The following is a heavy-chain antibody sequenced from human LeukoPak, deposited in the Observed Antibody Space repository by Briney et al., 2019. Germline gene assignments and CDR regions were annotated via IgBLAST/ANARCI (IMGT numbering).Heavy chain of an antibody. Sequence: GESLKISCKGSGYSSTSYWIGWVRQMPGKGLEWMGIIYPGDSDTRYSPSFQGQVTISADKSISTAYLQWSSLKASDTAMYYCARPSGWELRGGWFDPWGQGTLVTVSS. CDR2: IYPGDSDT. V-gene: IGHV5-51*01. J-gene: IGHJ5*02. D-gene: IGHD1-26*01. CDR1: GYSSTSYW. CDR3: ARPSGWELRGGWFDP.